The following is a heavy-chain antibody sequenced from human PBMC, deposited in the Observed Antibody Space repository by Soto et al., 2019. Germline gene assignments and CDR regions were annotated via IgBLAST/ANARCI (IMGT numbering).Heavy chain of an antibody. D-gene: IGHD3-22*01. CDR2: IYYSGST. V-gene: IGHV4-61*08. Sequence: PSETLSLTCAVSGGSISSGGYSWSWIRQPPGKGLEWTGYIYYSGSTNYNPSLKSRVTISVDTSKNQFSLKLSSVTAADTAVYYCARQFSSSSGYINWGQGTLVTVSS. CDR3: ARQFSSSSGYIN. J-gene: IGHJ4*02. CDR1: GGSISSGGYS.